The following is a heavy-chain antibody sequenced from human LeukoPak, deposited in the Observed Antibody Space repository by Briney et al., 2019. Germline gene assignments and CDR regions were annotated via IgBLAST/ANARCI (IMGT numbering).Heavy chain of an antibody. J-gene: IGHJ5*02. D-gene: IGHD3-3*01. CDR1: GYSFTSYW. V-gene: IGHV5-51*01. CDR2: IYPGDSDT. Sequence: GESLKISCKGSGYSFTSYWIGWVRQMPGKGLEWMGIIYPGDSDTRYSPSFQGQVTISADKSISTAYLQWSSLKASDTAMYYCARHRDPLEWLPNNWFDPWGQGTLVTVSS. CDR3: ARHRDPLEWLPNNWFDP.